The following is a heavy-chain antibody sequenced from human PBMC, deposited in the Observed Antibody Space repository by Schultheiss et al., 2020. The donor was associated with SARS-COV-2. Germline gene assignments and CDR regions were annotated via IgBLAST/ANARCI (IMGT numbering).Heavy chain of an antibody. CDR2: IYHSGST. CDR3: ARQRNWNYDRYYYMDV. CDR1: GGSFSGYY. D-gene: IGHD1-7*01. Sequence: SETLSLTCAVYGGSFSGYYWSWIRQPPGKGLEWIGSIYHSGSTYYNPSLKSRVTISVDTSKNQFSLKLSSVTAADTAVYYCARQRNWNYDRYYYMDVWGKGTTVTVSS. V-gene: IGHV4-34*01. J-gene: IGHJ6*03.